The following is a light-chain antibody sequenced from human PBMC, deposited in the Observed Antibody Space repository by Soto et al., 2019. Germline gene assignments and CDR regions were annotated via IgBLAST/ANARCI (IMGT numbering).Light chain of an antibody. CDR1: ERIYSAY. CDR3: QQRSNWL. CDR2: DAS. J-gene: IGKJ5*01. V-gene: IGKV3-11*01. Sequence: EIVLTQSPGTLSLSPGERATLSCRASERIYSAYLGWYQQKPGQAPRLLIYDASNRATGVPARFSGSGSGTDFTLTISSLEPEDFAVYYCQQRSNWLFGQGTRLEIK.